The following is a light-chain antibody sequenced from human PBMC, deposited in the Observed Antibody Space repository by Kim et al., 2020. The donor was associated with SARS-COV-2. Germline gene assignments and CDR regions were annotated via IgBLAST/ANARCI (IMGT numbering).Light chain of an antibody. CDR1: NIGTKS. Sequence: APGETARITCGGNNIGTKSVHWYQQKPGQAPVLLIYYDSDRPSGIPERFSGSNSGNTATLTISRVEAGDEADYYCQVWDSSTDHRVFGGGTQLTVL. J-gene: IGLJ2*01. CDR2: YDS. CDR3: QVWDSSTDHRV. V-gene: IGLV3-21*04.